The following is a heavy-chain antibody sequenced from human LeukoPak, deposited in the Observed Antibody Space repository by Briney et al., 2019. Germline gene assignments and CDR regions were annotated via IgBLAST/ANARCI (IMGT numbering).Heavy chain of an antibody. J-gene: IGHJ4*02. CDR1: GGSISSYY. V-gene: IGHV4-4*07. D-gene: IGHD3-22*01. CDR2: IYTSGST. Sequence: PSETLSLTCTVSGGSISSYYWSWIRQPAGKGLEWIGRIYTSGSTNYNPSLKSRVTMSVDTSKNQFSLKLSSVTAADTAVYYCAGGASYYDSSGYYSGFDYWGQGTLVTVSS. CDR3: AGGASYYDSSGYYSGFDY.